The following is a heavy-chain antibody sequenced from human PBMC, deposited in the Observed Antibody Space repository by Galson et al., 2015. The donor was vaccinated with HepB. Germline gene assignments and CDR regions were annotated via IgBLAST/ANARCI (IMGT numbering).Heavy chain of an antibody. J-gene: IGHJ4*02. CDR1: GFPFSYVW. CDR2: IKSQTDGATT. D-gene: IGHD3-16*01. CDR3: VNGGLGWN. V-gene: IGHV3-15*01. Sequence: SLRLSCAASGFPFSYVWMSWVRQAPGKGLEWVGYIKSQTDGATTDHAAPVKDRFTISRDDSKNTLYLQINSLKTEDTAVYYCVNGGLGWNWGQGTLVTVSS.